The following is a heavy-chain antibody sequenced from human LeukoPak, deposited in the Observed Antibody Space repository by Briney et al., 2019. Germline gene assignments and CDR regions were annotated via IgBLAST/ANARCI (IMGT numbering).Heavy chain of an antibody. Sequence: SCKASGYTFTGYYMHWVRQAPGKGLEYVSSISSDGDNTYYANSVRGRFTISRDNSKNTLYLQMGSLRAEDMAVYYCARDPRAAVSGAFDIWGQGTMVTVSS. CDR2: ISSDGDNT. V-gene: IGHV3-64*01. D-gene: IGHD3-3*01. CDR3: ARDPRAAVSGAFDI. CDR1: GYTFTGYY. J-gene: IGHJ3*02.